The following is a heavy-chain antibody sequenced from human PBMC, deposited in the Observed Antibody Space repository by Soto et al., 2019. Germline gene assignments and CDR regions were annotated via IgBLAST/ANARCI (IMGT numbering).Heavy chain of an antibody. V-gene: IGHV1-2*02. Sequence: QVQLVQSGAEVRTPGASVKVSCKASGYTFTGYYIHWVRQAPGQGLEWMGWINPNSGATNYARKFQGRVTMTRDTSISTAYMEVSRVKSDDTAVYYCAREDGGGFSAIDYWGQGSLVIVSS. J-gene: IGHJ4*02. CDR2: INPNSGAT. CDR1: GYTFTGYY. D-gene: IGHD2-15*01. CDR3: AREDGGGFSAIDY.